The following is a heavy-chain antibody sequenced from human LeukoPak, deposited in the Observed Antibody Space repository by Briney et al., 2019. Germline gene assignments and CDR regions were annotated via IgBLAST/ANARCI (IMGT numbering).Heavy chain of an antibody. CDR2: ISYDGSNK. D-gene: IGHD6-19*01. CDR1: GFTFSSNA. Sequence: GGSLRLSCAASGFTFSSNAMHWVRQAPGKGLEWVAVISYDGSNKYYADSVKGRFTISRDNSKNTLYLQMNSLRAEDTAVYYCARDMGAFVAGPSVIYYYGMDVWGQGTTVTVSS. V-gene: IGHV3-30-3*01. CDR3: ARDMGAFVAGPSVIYYYGMDV. J-gene: IGHJ6*02.